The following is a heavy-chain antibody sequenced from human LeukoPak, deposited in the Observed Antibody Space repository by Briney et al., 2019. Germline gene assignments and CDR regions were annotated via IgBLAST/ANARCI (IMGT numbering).Heavy chain of an antibody. CDR1: GFSVSNNQ. V-gene: IGHV3-66*01. Sequence: PGGSLRLSCAASGFSVSNNQMNWVRQAPGKGLEWVSIIYAGGSTYYGDSVKGRFTISRDNSKNTLYLQMNSLRAEDTAVYYCAKDAPVNSGYSSSWYEFDYWGQGTLVTVSS. D-gene: IGHD6-13*01. J-gene: IGHJ4*02. CDR3: AKDAPVNSGYSSSWYEFDY. CDR2: IYAGGST.